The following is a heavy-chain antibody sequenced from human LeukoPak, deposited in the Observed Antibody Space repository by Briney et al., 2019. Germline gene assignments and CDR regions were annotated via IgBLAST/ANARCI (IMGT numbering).Heavy chain of an antibody. Sequence: GGSLRLSCAASGFVFGNFDMHWVRQAPGKGLEWVAFINYDGINEYYADFVKGRFTISRDNAKNSLYLQMISLRAEDTAVYSCARDNYDSSGPYYFDYWGQGTLVTVSS. D-gene: IGHD3-22*01. J-gene: IGHJ4*02. CDR2: INYDGINE. CDR3: ARDNYDSSGPYYFDY. CDR1: GFVFGNFD. V-gene: IGHV3-30*02.